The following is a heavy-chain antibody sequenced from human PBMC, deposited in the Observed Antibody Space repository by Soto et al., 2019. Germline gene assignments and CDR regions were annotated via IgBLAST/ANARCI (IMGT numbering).Heavy chain of an antibody. D-gene: IGHD1-7*01. CDR2: IDPSDSYT. J-gene: IGHJ6*02. V-gene: IGHV5-10-1*01. CDR3: ARPLTGTTSLYYYYGMDV. Sequence: SLNISCKGSGYSFTSYWITWVRQMPGKGLEWMGRIDPSDSYTNYSPSFQGHVTISADKSISTAYLQWSSLKASDTAMYYCARPLTGTTSLYYYYGMDVWGQGTTVTVSS. CDR1: GYSFTSYW.